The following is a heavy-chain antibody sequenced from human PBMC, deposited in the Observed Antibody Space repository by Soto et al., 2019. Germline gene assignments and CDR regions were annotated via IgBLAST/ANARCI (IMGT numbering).Heavy chain of an antibody. CDR2: IRNKTNDYAT. CDR1: GFTFSGSA. V-gene: IGHV3-73*02. J-gene: IGHJ3*02. CDR3: ARDHYYAFDI. Sequence: EVQLVESGGGLVQPGGSLKLSCAASGFTFSGSAMHWVRQASGKGLEWVGRIRNKTNDYATAYAESVKGRFTISRDDSKNTAYLQMNSLRDEDTAVYYCARDHYYAFDIWGQGTMVTVS. D-gene: IGHD1-26*01.